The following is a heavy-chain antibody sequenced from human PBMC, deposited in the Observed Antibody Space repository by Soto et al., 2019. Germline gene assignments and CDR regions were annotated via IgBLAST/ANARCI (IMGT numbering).Heavy chain of an antibody. CDR2: ISSSGSTI. CDR1: GFTFSSYE. CDR3: ATIGSRGWFDP. V-gene: IGHV3-48*03. D-gene: IGHD3-10*01. J-gene: IGHJ5*02. Sequence: TGGSLRLSCAASGFTFSSYEMNWVRQAPGKGLEWVSYISSSGSTIYYADSVKGRFTISRDNAKNSLYLQMNSLRAEDTAVYYCATIGSRGWFDPWGQGTLVTVS.